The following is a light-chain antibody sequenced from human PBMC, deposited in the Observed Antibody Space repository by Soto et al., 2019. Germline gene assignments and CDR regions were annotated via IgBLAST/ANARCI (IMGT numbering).Light chain of an antibody. V-gene: IGKV3-11*01. J-gene: IGKJ4*01. CDR1: QSVSSY. CDR3: QQRSNWLT. CDR2: DAS. Sequence: EIVLTQSPATLSLSPGERATLSCRASQSVSSYLAWYQQKPGQAPRLLIYDASNRATGIPARFSGSGSGTDFTLTISSLEPEDVEVSYCQQRSNWLTFGGGTKVEIK.